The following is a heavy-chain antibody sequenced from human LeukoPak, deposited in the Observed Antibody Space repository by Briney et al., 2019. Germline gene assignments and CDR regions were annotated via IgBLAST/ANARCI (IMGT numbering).Heavy chain of an antibody. CDR3: AKAPTTIFGVVITNFDY. CDR1: GFTFSSYA. Sequence: PGGSLRLSCAASGFTFSSYAMSWVRQAPGKGLEWVSAISGSGGSIYYADSVKGRLTISRDNSKNTLYLQMNSLRAEDTAVYYCAKAPTTIFGVVITNFDYWGQGTLVTVSS. V-gene: IGHV3-23*01. J-gene: IGHJ4*02. CDR2: ISGSGGSI. D-gene: IGHD3-3*01.